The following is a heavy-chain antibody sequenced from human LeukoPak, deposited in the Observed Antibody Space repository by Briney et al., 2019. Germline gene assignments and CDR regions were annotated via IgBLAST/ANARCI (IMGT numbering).Heavy chain of an antibody. D-gene: IGHD2-2*01. Sequence: PSETLSLTCTVSGGSISSGSYYWSWIRQPAGKGLEWIGRIYTSGSTNYNPSLKSRVAISVDTSKDQFSLKLSSVTAADTAVYYCARRMNGYCSSTSCYVGQRYYFDYWGQGTLVTVSS. CDR3: ARRMNGYCSSTSCYVGQRYYFDY. CDR1: GGSISSGSYY. CDR2: IYTSGST. V-gene: IGHV4-61*02. J-gene: IGHJ4*02.